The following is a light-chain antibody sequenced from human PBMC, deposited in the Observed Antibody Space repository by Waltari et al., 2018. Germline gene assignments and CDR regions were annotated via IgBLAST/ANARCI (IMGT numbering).Light chain of an antibody. CDR3: SSYTTRGTWV. Sequence: QSPLTQPASVSGAPGQSITPSCTDASRAVGAYDYASWYPPLPGRSPKLLIYVVTHRPSGVSDRLSGSKSGNTASLTISGLQPEDEADYYCSSYTTRGTWVFGGGTKLTVL. CDR2: VVT. J-gene: IGLJ3*02. V-gene: IGLV2-14*03. CDR1: SRAVGAYDY.